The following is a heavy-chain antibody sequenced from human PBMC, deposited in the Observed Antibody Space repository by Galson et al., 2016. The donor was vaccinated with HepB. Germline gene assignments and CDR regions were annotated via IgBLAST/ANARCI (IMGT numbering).Heavy chain of an antibody. V-gene: IGHV1-18*01. CDR3: ARESLLLFDY. CDR1: GYTFTTYG. Sequence: SVKVSCKASGYTFTTYGITWVRQAPGQGLEWMGWISAFNGDTNYAQKFQGRVTMTTDTSTTTAYMELRSLRSDDAAVYYCARESLLLFDYWGQGTLVTVSS. J-gene: IGHJ4*02. CDR2: ISAFNGDT.